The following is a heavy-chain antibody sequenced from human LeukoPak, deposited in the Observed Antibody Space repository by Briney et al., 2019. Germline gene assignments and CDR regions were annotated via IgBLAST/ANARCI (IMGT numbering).Heavy chain of an antibody. J-gene: IGHJ5*02. V-gene: IGHV3-66*01. D-gene: IGHD2-2*01. Sequence: GGSLRLSCAASGFTFSLTYMAWVRQAPGKGLEWVSVIYSGGDTYYYADSVKGRFTIARDNSKKTLYLQMNNLRVEDTAVYYCARVQFQYFDPWGQGTMVTVSS. CDR1: GFTFSLTY. CDR3: ARVQFQYFDP. CDR2: IYSGGDT.